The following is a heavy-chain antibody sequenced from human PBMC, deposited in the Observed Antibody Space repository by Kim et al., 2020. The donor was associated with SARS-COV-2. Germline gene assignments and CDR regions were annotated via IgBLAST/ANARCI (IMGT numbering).Heavy chain of an antibody. V-gene: IGHV3-49*02. D-gene: IGHD6-13*01. CDR3: TREYSSSWYRPNDAFDI. Sequence: SVKGRFTISRDDSKSIAYLQMNSLKTEDTAVYYCTREYSSSWYRPNDAFDIWGQGTMVTVSS. J-gene: IGHJ3*02.